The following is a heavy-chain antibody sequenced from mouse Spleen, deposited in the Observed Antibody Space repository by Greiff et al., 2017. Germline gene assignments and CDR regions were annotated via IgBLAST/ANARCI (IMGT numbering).Heavy chain of an antibody. CDR2: INPSSGYT. J-gene: IGHJ3*01. V-gene: IGHV1-7*01. CDR3: ASDYYGSSYPFAY. D-gene: IGHD1-1*01. Sequence: QVQLQQSGAELAKPGASVKLSCKASGYTFTSYWMHWVKQRPGQGLEWIGYINPSSGYTKYNQKFKDKATLTADKSSSTAYMQLSSLTSEDSAVYFCASDYYGSSYPFAYWGQGTLVTVSA. CDR1: GYTFTSYW.